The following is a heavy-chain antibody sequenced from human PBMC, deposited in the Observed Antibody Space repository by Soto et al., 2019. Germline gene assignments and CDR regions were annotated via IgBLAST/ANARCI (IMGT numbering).Heavy chain of an antibody. D-gene: IGHD3-22*01. J-gene: IGHJ4*02. Sequence: QVQLVESGGGVVQPGRSLRLSCAASGFTFSSYGMHWVRQAPGKGLEWVAVIWYDGSNKYYADSVKGRFIISRDNSKNTLYLQMNSLRAEDTAVYYCARGGGGYYYFDYWGQGTLVTVSS. CDR2: IWYDGSNK. V-gene: IGHV3-33*01. CDR3: ARGGGGYYYFDY. CDR1: GFTFSSYG.